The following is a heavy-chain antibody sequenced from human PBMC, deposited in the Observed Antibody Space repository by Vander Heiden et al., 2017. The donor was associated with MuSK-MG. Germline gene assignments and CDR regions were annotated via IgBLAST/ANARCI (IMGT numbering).Heavy chain of an antibody. CDR2: ISAHNGNT. D-gene: IGHD3-3*01. V-gene: IGHV1-18*01. CDR3: ARGGGGYYIYYDDYMDV. J-gene: IGHJ6*03. Sequence: QVQLVQSGAEVKKPGASVKVSCKASGYTFTSYGISWVRQAPGQGLEWMGWISAHNGNTNYAQKLQCRVTMTTDTSTSTAYMELRSLSSHDTAEYYCARGGGGYYIYYDDYMDVWGKGTTGTVSS. CDR1: GYTFTSYG.